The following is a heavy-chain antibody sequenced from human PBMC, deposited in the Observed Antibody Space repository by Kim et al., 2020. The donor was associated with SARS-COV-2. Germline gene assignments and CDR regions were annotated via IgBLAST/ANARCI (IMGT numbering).Heavy chain of an antibody. CDR3: ARRAMTGYYDY. CDR2: IYYSGST. J-gene: IGHJ4*02. V-gene: IGHV4-59*01. D-gene: IGHD3-9*01. CDR1: GGSISSYY. Sequence: SETLSLTCTVSGGSISSYYWSWIRQPPGKGLEWIGYIYYSGSTNYNPSLKSRVTISVDTYKNQFSLKLSSVTAADTAVYYCARRAMTGYYDYWGQGTLVTVSS.